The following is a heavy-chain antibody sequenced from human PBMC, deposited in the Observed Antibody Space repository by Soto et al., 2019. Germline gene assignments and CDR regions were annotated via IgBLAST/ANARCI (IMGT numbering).Heavy chain of an antibody. CDR2: IYTSGST. Sequence: HSVTLSLTCTCSGVSLSMYYWGLIRPPAGKGLEWIVRIYTSGSTNYNPSLKSRVTISVDTSKNQFSLKLSSVTAADTAVYYCARMNWGWGTTYYYYGMDGWGQGTKVTFSS. J-gene: IGHJ6*02. D-gene: IGHD7-27*01. V-gene: IGHV4-4*07. CDR3: ARMNWGWGTTYYYYGMDG. CDR1: GVSLSMYY.